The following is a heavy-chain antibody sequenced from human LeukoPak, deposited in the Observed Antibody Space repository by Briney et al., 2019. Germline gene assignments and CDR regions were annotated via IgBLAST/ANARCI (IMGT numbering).Heavy chain of an antibody. CDR3: AKGPNLGRYYYMDV. D-gene: IGHD3-16*01. J-gene: IGHJ6*03. CDR1: GFTFSSYA. CDR2: ISGSGGST. V-gene: IGHV3-23*01. Sequence: PGGSLRLSCAASGFTFSSYAMSWVRQAPGKGLEWVSAISGSGGSTYYADSVKGRFTISRDNSKNTLYLQMNSLRAEDTAVYYCAKGPNLGRYYYMDVWGKGTTVTVSS.